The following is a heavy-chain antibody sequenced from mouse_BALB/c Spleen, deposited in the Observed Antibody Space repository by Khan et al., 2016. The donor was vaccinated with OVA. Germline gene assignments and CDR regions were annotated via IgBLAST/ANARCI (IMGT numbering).Heavy chain of an antibody. Sequence: QVQLEESGPGLVQPSQSLSITCTVSGFSLTTYGVHWVRQSPGKGLEWLGVIWSGGSTDYNAAFISRLSISKDSSKSQVFFKMNSLQVNDTAIYYCARNYDDDEGLAYWGQGTLVTVSA. CDR3: ARNYDDDEGLAY. V-gene: IGHV2-2*02. D-gene: IGHD2-4*01. J-gene: IGHJ3*01. CDR2: IWSGGST. CDR1: GFSLTTYG.